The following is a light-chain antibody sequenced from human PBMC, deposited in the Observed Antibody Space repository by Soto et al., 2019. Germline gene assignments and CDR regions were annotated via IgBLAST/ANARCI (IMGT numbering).Light chain of an antibody. CDR2: AAS. V-gene: IGKV1-27*01. CDR3: QKYNSATWT. CDR1: PGISNY. J-gene: IGKJ1*01. Sequence: DIQMTQSPSSLSASVGDRVTITCRASPGISNYLAWYQQKPGTVPNLLISAASTLQTGVPSRFSGGGSGTDFTLTISRLQPEDVATYECQKYNSATWTFGQGTKVDIK.